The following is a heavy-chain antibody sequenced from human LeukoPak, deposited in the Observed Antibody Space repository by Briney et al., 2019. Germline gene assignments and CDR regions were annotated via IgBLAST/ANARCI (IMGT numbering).Heavy chain of an antibody. D-gene: IGHD5-12*01. CDR1: GYTFTSYG. J-gene: IGHJ4*02. CDR2: ISAYNGNT. CDR3: AGRVLRRGYSGYEGLDY. Sequence: ASVKVSCKASGYTFTSYGISWVRQAPGQGLEWMGWISAYNGNTNYAQKLQGRVTMTTDTSTSTAYMELRSLRSDDTAVYYCAGRVLRRGYSGYEGLDYWGQGTLVTVSS. V-gene: IGHV1-18*01.